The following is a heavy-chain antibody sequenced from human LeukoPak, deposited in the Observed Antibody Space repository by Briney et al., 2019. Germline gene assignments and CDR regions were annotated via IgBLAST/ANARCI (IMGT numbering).Heavy chain of an antibody. V-gene: IGHV4-31*03. Sequence: PSETLSLTCTVSGGSINSADSYWSWIRQHSGKGLEWIGYIFYTGSTYYNPSLKGRLGISIDTSKNQFSLNLNSVTAADTAVYYCARIVVRASYVLGARAGGFDVWGQGTMVTVSS. J-gene: IGHJ3*01. CDR1: GGSINSADSY. CDR3: ARIVVRASYVLGARAGGFDV. D-gene: IGHD3-10*02. CDR2: IFYTGST.